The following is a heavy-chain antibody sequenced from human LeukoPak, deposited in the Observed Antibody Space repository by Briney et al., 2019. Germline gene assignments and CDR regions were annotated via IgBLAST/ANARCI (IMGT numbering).Heavy chain of an antibody. CDR1: GFTFSTYW. J-gene: IGHJ4*02. CDR2: INTDGSST. D-gene: IGHD3-10*01. V-gene: IGHV3-74*01. Sequence: SGGSLRLSCAASGFTFSTYWMHWVRQAPGKGLVWVSRINTDGSSTNYADSVQGRFTISRDNAKNTLYLQMNSLRADDTAVYYCLRDYYGSGTHGFDYWGQGTLVTVSS. CDR3: LRDYYGSGTHGFDY.